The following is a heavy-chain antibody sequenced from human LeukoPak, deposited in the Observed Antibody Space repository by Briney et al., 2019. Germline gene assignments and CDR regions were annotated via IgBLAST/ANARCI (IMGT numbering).Heavy chain of an antibody. CDR3: ARAPIAAGETNFDY. D-gene: IGHD2-15*01. V-gene: IGHV1-18*01. J-gene: IGHJ4*02. CDR2: ISTYNGNT. Sequence: ASVKVSCKASGDTFTSYGISWVRQAPGQGLEWMGWISTYNGNTNYAQKLQDRLTMTTDTSTSTAYMELRSLRSDDTAVYYCARAPIAAGETNFDYWGQGTLVTVSS. CDR1: GDTFTSYG.